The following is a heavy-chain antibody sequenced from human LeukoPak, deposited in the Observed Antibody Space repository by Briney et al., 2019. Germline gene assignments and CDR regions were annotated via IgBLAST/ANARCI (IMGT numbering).Heavy chain of an antibody. J-gene: IGHJ1*01. V-gene: IGHV4-39*01. D-gene: IGHD3-22*01. CDR3: ARRRYYDGSGYLE. Sequence: PSETVSLTCSVSCDSTSRSYSYWDWIRQPPGKGLEWIGTIYYSGSTHYSPSLNTRVTMSVDTSNSQFYLNLRSVTAADTAVYYCARRRYYDGSGYLEWGRGTLLSVSS. CDR1: CDSTSRSYSY. CDR2: IYYSGST.